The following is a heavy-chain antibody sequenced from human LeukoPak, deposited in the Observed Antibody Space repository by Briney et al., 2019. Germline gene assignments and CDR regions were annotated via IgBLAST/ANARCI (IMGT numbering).Heavy chain of an antibody. CDR2: IYTSGST. V-gene: IGHV4-61*02. Sequence: SETLSLTCTVSGGSISSGSYYWSWIRQPAGKGLEWIVRIYTSGSTNYNPSLKSRVTISVYTSKNQFSLKLSSVTAADTAVYYCARSTPTDLPSNWFDPWGQGTLVTVSS. J-gene: IGHJ5*02. CDR1: GGSISSGSYY. CDR3: ARSTPTDLPSNWFDP.